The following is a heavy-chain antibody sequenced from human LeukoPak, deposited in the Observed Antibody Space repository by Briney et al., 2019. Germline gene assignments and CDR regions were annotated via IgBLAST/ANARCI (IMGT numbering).Heavy chain of an antibody. J-gene: IGHJ4*02. D-gene: IGHD1-26*01. V-gene: IGHV2-5*01. Sequence: WIRQPPGKALEWLALIYWNDDKRYSPSLKSRLTITKDTSKNQVVLTMTNMDPVDTATYYCAHRSQVLVGATALYYFDYWGQGTLVTVSS. CDR2: IYWNDDK. CDR3: AHRSQVLVGATALYYFDY.